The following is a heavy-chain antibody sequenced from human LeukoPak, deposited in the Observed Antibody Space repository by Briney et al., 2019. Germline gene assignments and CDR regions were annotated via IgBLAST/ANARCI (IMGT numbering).Heavy chain of an antibody. CDR3: ARDPVEWEQLLDY. J-gene: IGHJ4*02. V-gene: IGHV3-7*01. CDR2: MNKDGSEK. CDR1: GFIFSNYW. D-gene: IGHD1-26*01. Sequence: GGSLRLSCAASGFIFSNYWMGWVRQAPGKRPEWVAHMNKDGSEKYYADSVKGRFTISRDNARNSAYLQMNSLRVEDTAVYYCARDPVEWEQLLDYWGQGTLVTVSS.